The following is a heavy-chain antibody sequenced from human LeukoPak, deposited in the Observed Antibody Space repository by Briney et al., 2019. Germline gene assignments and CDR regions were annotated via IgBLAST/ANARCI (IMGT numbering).Heavy chain of an antibody. Sequence: GGSLRLSCAASGFTFSSYAMSLVRQDPAKGLEWVSAISGSGGSTYYADSVKGRFTISRDNSKNTLYLQMNSLRAEDTAVYYCAKRQRNSYGYYYYYYMDVWGKGTTVTVSS. V-gene: IGHV3-23*01. J-gene: IGHJ6*03. CDR2: ISGSGGST. CDR3: AKRQRNSYGYYYYYYMDV. CDR1: GFTFSSYA. D-gene: IGHD5-18*01.